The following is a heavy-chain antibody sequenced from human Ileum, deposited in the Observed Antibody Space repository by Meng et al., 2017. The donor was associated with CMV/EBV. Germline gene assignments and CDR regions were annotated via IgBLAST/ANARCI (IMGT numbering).Heavy chain of an antibody. CDR1: GYTFTSHY. V-gene: IGHV1-46*01. Sequence: ASVKVSCNASGYTFTSHYIHGVRQAPGQGLEWMVIINPSAGSTTYAQKFQGRVTMTRDTSTSTAYMELIRLRSEDTAVYYCATRPLAASYYYAMDVWGQGTTVTVSS. CDR3: ATRPLAASYYYAMDV. CDR2: INPSAGST. J-gene: IGHJ6*02. D-gene: IGHD6-13*01.